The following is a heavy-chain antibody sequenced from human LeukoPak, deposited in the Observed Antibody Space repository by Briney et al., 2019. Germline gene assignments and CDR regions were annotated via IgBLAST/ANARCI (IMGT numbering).Heavy chain of an antibody. CDR2: ISGDGGT. J-gene: IGHJ4*02. V-gene: IGHV3-74*01. Sequence: GGSLRLSCVASGFTFGSYWMHWVRQAPGKGPAWVSRISGDGGTYYADSVKGRFTISRDNAKNTLYLQMNSLRAEDTAVYYCARDLVSGSWSYGHWGQGTLVTVSS. CDR3: ARDLVSGSWSYGH. CDR1: GFTFGSYW. D-gene: IGHD3-10*01.